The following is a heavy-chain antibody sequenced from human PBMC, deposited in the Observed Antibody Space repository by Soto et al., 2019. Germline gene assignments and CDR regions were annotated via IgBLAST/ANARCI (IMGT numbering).Heavy chain of an antibody. J-gene: IGHJ4*02. V-gene: IGHV4-34*01. CDR3: ARGPEGFLEWLSLGSYYFDY. D-gene: IGHD3-3*01. CDR2: INHSGST. Sequence: SETLSLTCAVYGGSFSGYYWSWIRQPPGKGLEWIGEINHSGSTNYNPSLKSRVTISVDTSKNQFSLKLSSVTAADTAVYYCARGPEGFLEWLSLGSYYFDYWGQGTLVTVSS. CDR1: GGSFSGYY.